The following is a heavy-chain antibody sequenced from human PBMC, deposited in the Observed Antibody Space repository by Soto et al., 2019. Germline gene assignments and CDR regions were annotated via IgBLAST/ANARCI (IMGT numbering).Heavy chain of an antibody. CDR3: AIGSVRPAAQSYYYYGMDV. CDR2: INPNSGGT. J-gene: IGHJ6*02. D-gene: IGHD2-2*01. Sequence: QVQLVQSGAEVKKPGASVKVSCKASGYTFTGYYMHWVRQAPGQGLEWMGWINPNSGGTNYAQKFQGGVTMTRDTSISTAYMELSRLRSDDTAVYYCAIGSVRPAAQSYYYYGMDVWGQGTTVTVSS. V-gene: IGHV1-2*02. CDR1: GYTFTGYY.